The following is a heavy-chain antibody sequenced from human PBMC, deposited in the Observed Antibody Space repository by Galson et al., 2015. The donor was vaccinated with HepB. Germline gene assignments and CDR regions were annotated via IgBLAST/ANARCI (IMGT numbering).Heavy chain of an antibody. V-gene: IGHV1-2*04. Sequence: SVKVSCKASGYTFTGYHMHWVRQAPGQGLEWMGWINPNSGVTTYAQKFQDWVTMTRDSSITTAYMELGRLRSDDTAVYYCARGYSSSSNFDYWGQGTPVTVSS. D-gene: IGHD6-6*01. CDR1: GYTFTGYH. CDR3: ARGYSSSSNFDY. J-gene: IGHJ4*02. CDR2: INPNSGVT.